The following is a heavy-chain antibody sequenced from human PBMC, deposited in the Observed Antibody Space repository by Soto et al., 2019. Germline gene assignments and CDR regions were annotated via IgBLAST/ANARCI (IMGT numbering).Heavy chain of an antibody. CDR2: INPTAGST. CDR1: GYTFSSYA. V-gene: IGHV1-46*01. D-gene: IGHD3-3*01. CDR3: TRDLGVPDDY. J-gene: IGHJ4*02. Sequence: VSVKVSCKASGYTFSSYAMHWVRQAPGQGLEWMGLINPTAGSTNYAQKFQGRVTMTSDTSTSTVYMELSSLTSEDTAVYYCTRDLGVPDDYWGQGTLVTVSS.